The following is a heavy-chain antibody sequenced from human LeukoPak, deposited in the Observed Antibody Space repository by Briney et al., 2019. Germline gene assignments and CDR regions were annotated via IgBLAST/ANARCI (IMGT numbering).Heavy chain of an antibody. V-gene: IGHV3-23*01. CDR1: GFTFSSYA. J-gene: IGHJ4*02. CDR3: ARAHFWSGYDRNDY. CDR2: ISGSGGST. Sequence: PGGSLRLSCAASGFTFSSYAMSWVRQAPGKGLEWVSAISGSGGSTYYADSVKGRFTISRDNSKNTLYLQMNSLRSEDTAVYYCARAHFWSGYDRNDYWGQGTLVTVSS. D-gene: IGHD3-3*01.